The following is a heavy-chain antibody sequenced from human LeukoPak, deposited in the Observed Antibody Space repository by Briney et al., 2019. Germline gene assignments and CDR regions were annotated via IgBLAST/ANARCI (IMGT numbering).Heavy chain of an antibody. CDR1: GYTFTSYY. D-gene: IGHD3-22*01. J-gene: IGHJ4*02. Sequence: ASVKVSCTASGYTFTSYYLYWVRQAPGQGLEWMGVINPSGGSTTSAQKFQGRVTMTGDTSTSTVYMELRSLRSEDTAVYYCARGPGPADDGGGYCFDYWGQGTLVTVSS. CDR2: INPSGGST. V-gene: IGHV1-46*01. CDR3: ARGPGPADDGGGYCFDY.